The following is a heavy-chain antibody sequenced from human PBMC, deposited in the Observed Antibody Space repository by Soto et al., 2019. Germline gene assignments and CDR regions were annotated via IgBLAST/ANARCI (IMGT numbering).Heavy chain of an antibody. J-gene: IGHJ4*02. CDR2: IYYNGNT. D-gene: IGHD5-18*01. V-gene: IGHV4-59*01. CDR1: GGSISSDY. CDR3: ARLAYSSGFTFDY. Sequence: QVHLQESGPGLVKPSETLSLTCTVSGGSISSDYWTWIRQPPGERLEWIGYIYYNGNTNYYSSLKSRVTISIDTSKNQFSLKLNSVTAADTAVYFCARLAYSSGFTFDYWGRGTLVTVSS.